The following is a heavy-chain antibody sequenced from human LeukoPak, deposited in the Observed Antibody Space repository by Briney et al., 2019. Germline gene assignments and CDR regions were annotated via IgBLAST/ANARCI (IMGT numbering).Heavy chain of an antibody. J-gene: IGHJ5*02. Sequence: SVKVSCKASGGTFSSYAISWVRRAPGQGLEWMGGIIPIFGTANYAQKFQGRVTITADKSTSTAYMELSSLRSEDTAVYYCARSDIVVVVAAPGSTWFDPWGQGTLVTVSS. V-gene: IGHV1-69*06. CDR2: IIPIFGTA. CDR3: ARSDIVVVVAAPGSTWFDP. CDR1: GGTFSSYA. D-gene: IGHD2-15*01.